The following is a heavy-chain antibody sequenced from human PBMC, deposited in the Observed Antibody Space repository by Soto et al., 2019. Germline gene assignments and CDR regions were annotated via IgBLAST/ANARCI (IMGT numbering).Heavy chain of an antibody. D-gene: IGHD5-18*01. Sequence: ASVKVSCKASGYTFTGYYMHWVRQAPGQGLEWMGWINPNSGGTNYAQKVQGWVTMTRDTSISTAYMELSRLRSDDTAVYYCARGVDTAMVQYYYYGMDVWGQGTTVTVSS. V-gene: IGHV1-2*04. CDR3: ARGVDTAMVQYYYYGMDV. J-gene: IGHJ6*02. CDR1: GYTFTGYY. CDR2: INPNSGGT.